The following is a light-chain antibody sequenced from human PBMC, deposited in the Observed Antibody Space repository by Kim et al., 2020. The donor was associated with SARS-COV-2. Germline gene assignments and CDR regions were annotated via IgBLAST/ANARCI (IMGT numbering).Light chain of an antibody. CDR3: QGWDNSSDHWV. J-gene: IGLJ2*01. Sequence: SYELTQPPSLSVAPGKSARITCGGNNIGSKSVHWYQQRPGQAPVLVIYSDNDRPSGIPERFSGSNSGNTATLTISRVEAGDEADYYCQGWDNSSDHWVFG. V-gene: IGLV3-21*04. CDR2: SDN. CDR1: NIGSKS.